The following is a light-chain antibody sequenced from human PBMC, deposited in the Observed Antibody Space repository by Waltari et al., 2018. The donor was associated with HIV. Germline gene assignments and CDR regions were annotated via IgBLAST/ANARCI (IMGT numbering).Light chain of an antibody. CDR3: QQLNSYPIT. Sequence: DIQLTQSPSFLSASVGDRVTITFPAIQVISSYLAWYQPKPGKAPKLLIYATSTLQSGVASRFRGSGCGTEFALKISSLQPEDFATYNCQQLNSYPITFGQGTRLEIK. V-gene: IGKV1-9*01. J-gene: IGKJ5*01. CDR1: QVISSY. CDR2: ATS.